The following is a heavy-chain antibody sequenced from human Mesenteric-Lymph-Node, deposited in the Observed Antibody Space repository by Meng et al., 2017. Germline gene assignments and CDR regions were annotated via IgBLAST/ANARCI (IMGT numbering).Heavy chain of an antibody. CDR2: ISSSSSYI. Sequence: GGSLRLSCAASGFTFSSYSMNWVRQAPGKGLEWVSSISSSSSYIYYADSVKGRFTISRDNAKNSLYLQMNSLRAEDTAVYYCARANSRGYSYAAGYWGQGTLVTVSS. CDR1: GFTFSSYS. V-gene: IGHV3-21*01. J-gene: IGHJ4*02. D-gene: IGHD5-18*01. CDR3: ARANSRGYSYAAGY.